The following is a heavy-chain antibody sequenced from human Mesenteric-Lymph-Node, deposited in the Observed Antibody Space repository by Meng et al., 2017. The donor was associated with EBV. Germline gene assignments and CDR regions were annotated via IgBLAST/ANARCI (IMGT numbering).Heavy chain of an antibody. Sequence: QVQLVHAGAGVKKPGASVKVSCTASGYTFTSYYMTWVRQAPGHGLEWMGIINPSSGSTTYAQKFQGRVTMTRDTSTTTVHMELSSLRSEDTAVYYCVRVDRYSSGTFDYWGQGTLVTVSS. J-gene: IGHJ4*02. CDR3: VRVDRYSSGTFDY. D-gene: IGHD6-19*01. V-gene: IGHV1-46*01. CDR2: INPSSGST. CDR1: GYTFTSYY.